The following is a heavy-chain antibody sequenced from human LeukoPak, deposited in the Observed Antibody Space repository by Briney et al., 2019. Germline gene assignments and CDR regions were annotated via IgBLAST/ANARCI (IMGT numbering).Heavy chain of an antibody. CDR1: GGSISSSSYY. Sequence: SETLSLTCTDSGGSISSSSYYWGWIRQPPGKGLEWIGGIFYSGSTYYNPSLKSRVTISVDTSKNQFSLKLSSVTAADTAVYYCARQNGRSGWHPFWYWGQGTLVTVSS. D-gene: IGHD6-19*01. J-gene: IGHJ4*02. CDR3: ARQNGRSGWHPFWY. CDR2: IFYSGST. V-gene: IGHV4-39*01.